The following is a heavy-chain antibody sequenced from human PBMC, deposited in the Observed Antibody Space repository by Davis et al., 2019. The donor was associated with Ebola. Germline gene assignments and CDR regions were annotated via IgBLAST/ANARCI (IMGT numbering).Heavy chain of an antibody. D-gene: IGHD7-27*01. CDR1: GFTFSSYG. V-gene: IGHV3-30*19. J-gene: IGHJ4*02. CDR2: ISHDGSNT. CDR3: TREDWGSSYFDF. Sequence: GESLKISCVASGFTFSSYGMHWVRQAPVKGLEWVAVISHDGSNTYYADSVKGRFTISRDNYESTLYLQMNSLRAEDTAVYYCTREDWGSSYFDFWGQGTLVTVSS.